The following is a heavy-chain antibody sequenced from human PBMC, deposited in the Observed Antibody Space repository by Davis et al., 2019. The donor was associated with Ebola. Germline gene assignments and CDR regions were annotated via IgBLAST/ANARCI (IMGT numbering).Heavy chain of an antibody. CDR1: GFTFRSYA. D-gene: IGHD3-3*01. Sequence: PGGSLRLSCAASGFTFRSYAMSWVRQAPGQALDWAPAIRRSGGTTYYADSVKGRFTISRDNSKNTLYLQMNSLRAEDTAVYYCAKGITIFGVVSMDVWGQGTTVTVSS. CDR3: AKGITIFGVVSMDV. J-gene: IGHJ6*02. V-gene: IGHV3-23*01. CDR2: IRRSGGTT.